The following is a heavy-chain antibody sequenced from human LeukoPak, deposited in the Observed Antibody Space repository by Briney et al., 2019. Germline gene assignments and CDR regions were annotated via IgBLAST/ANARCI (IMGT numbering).Heavy chain of an antibody. J-gene: IGHJ4*02. Sequence: SETLSLTCTVSGGSISSYYWTWIRQPAGKGLEWIGHIYGSGSTNYNPSLKSRVTMSVDTSKNQFSLKLSSVTAADTAVYYCAREGRSATDGYWGQGTLVSVSS. CDR3: AREGRSATDGY. V-gene: IGHV4-4*07. D-gene: IGHD3-16*01. CDR1: GGSISSYY. CDR2: IYGSGST.